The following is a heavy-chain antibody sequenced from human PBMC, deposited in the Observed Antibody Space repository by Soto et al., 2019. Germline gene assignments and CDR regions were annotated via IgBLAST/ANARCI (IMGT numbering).Heavy chain of an antibody. CDR1: GFSLSTSGMC. CDR2: IDWDDDK. V-gene: IGHV2-70*11. Sequence: SGPTLVNPTQTLTLICTFSGFSLSTSGMCVNWFRQPPGKALEWLARIDWDDDKYYSTSLKTRLTISKDTSKNQVVLTMTNMDPVDTATYYCARGQGIFGVVIPFDYWGQGTLVTVSS. D-gene: IGHD3-3*01. CDR3: ARGQGIFGVVIPFDY. J-gene: IGHJ4*02.